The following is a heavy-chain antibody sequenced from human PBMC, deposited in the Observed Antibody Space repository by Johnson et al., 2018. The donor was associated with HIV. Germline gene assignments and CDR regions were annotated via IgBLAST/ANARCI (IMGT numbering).Heavy chain of an antibody. Sequence: VQLVESGGGLVKPGGSLRLSCAASGLTFSNAWMSWVRQAPGKGLEWVGRIKSKTDGGTTDYAAPVKGRFTISRDNSKNTLYLQMGSLRPEDMAVYYCARGGGVVGNAFDIWGQGTMVTVSS. J-gene: IGHJ3*02. CDR2: IKSKTDGGTT. D-gene: IGHD1-26*01. V-gene: IGHV3-15*01. CDR1: GLTFSNAW. CDR3: ARGGGVVGNAFDI.